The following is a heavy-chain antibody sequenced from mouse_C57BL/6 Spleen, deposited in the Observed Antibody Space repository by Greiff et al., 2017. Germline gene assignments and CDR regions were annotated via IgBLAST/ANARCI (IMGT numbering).Heavy chain of an antibody. CDR3: ARLDYYGSSYYFDY. CDR1: GYTFTSSW. CDR2: IHPNSGST. D-gene: IGHD1-1*01. J-gene: IGHJ2*01. V-gene: IGHV1-64*01. Sequence: QVQLQQPGAELVKPGASVKLSCKASGYTFTSSWMHWVKQRPGQGLEWIGMIHPNSGSTNYNEKFKSKATLTVDKSSSTAYMQLSSLTSEDSAVYYCARLDYYGSSYYFDYWGQGTTLTVSS.